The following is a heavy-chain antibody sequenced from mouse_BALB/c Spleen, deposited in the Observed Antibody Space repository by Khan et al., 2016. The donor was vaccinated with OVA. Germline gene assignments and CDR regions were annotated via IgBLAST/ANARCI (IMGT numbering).Heavy chain of an antibody. CDR2: ISYSGVA. V-gene: IGHV3-2*02. J-gene: IGHJ2*01. Sequence: VQLKQSGPGLVKPSQSLSLTCTVTGYSITSGYAWNWIRQFPGNKLEWMGYISYSGVASYTPSLKSRISITRDTSKNQFFLQLNSVTTEDTATYYCARGNYYGYYFDYWGQGTTFTVSS. D-gene: IGHD1-1*01. CDR1: GYSITSGYA. CDR3: ARGNYYGYYFDY.